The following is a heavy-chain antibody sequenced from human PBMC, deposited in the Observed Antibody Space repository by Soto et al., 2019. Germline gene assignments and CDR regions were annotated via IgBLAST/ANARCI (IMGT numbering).Heavy chain of an antibody. V-gene: IGHV1-18*01. D-gene: IGHD6-13*01. CDR2: ISAYNGNT. J-gene: IGHJ5*02. Sequence: ASVKVSCKASGYTFTSYGISWVRQAPGQGLEWMGWISAYNGNTNYAQKLQGRVTMTTDTSTSTAYMELRSLRSDDTAVYYCARDPPLSFAAAGTTVMAPWGQGTLVTVSS. CDR1: GYTFTSYG. CDR3: ARDPPLSFAAAGTTVMAP.